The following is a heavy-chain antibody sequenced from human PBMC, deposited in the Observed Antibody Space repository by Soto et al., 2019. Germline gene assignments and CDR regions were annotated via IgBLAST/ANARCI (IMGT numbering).Heavy chain of an antibody. V-gene: IGHV3-30-3*01. CDR3: ARDPVAYCGGDCRTFDY. J-gene: IGHJ4*02. Sequence: QVQLVESGGGVVQPGRSLRLSCAASGFTFSSYAMHWVRQAPGKGLEWVAVISYDGSNKYYADSVKGRFTISRDNSKNTLYLQMNSLRAEDTAVYYCARDPVAYCGGDCRTFDYWGQGTLVTVSS. CDR1: GFTFSSYA. D-gene: IGHD2-21*02. CDR2: ISYDGSNK.